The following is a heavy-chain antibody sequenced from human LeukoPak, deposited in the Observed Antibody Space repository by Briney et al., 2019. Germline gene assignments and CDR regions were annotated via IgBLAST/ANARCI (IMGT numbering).Heavy chain of an antibody. V-gene: IGHV3-43*02. D-gene: IGHD3-22*01. CDR2: ISGDGGRT. CDR1: GFTFDDYA. Sequence: GGSLRLSCAASGFTFDDYAMHWVRQAPGMGLEWVSLISGDGGRTYYAEFVEGRFTISRDNSKNSLYLQMNSLRTEDTALYYCAKGGYYYDSSGHDYWGQGTLVTVSS. J-gene: IGHJ4*02. CDR3: AKGGYYYDSSGHDY.